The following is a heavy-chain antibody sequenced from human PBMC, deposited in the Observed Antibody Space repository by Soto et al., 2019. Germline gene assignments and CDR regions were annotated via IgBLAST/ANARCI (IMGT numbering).Heavy chain of an antibody. J-gene: IGHJ4*02. CDR1: GFTFSSYA. Sequence: PGGSLRLSCAASGFTFSSYAMHWVRQAPGKGLEWVAVISYDGSNKYYADSVKGRFTISRDNSQNTLFLQMTSLRADDTAVYYCAKGGYTFASEWGQGALVTVSS. CDR2: ISYDGSNK. V-gene: IGHV3-30-3*01. CDR3: AKGGYTFASE. D-gene: IGHD5-18*01.